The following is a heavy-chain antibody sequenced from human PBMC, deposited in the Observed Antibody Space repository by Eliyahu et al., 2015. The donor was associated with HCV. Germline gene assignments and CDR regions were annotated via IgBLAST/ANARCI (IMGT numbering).Heavy chain of an antibody. D-gene: IGHD5-24*01. V-gene: IGHV4-34*01. CDR3: ARGLDPYKLGNT. Sequence: QVQLQQWGAGLLKPSETLSLTCAVYGGSFSGYYWSWIRQSPGKGLEWIGEVHPSGSTDYNPSLKSRVTISADTSKNQFSLNLNSVTAADTAVYYCARGLDPYKLGNTWGQGTMVTVSS. J-gene: IGHJ3*02. CDR2: VHPSGST. CDR1: GGSFSGYY.